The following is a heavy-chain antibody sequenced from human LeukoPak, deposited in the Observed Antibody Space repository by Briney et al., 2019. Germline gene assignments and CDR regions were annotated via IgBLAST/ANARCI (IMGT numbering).Heavy chain of an antibody. D-gene: IGHD2-15*01. CDR2: IYYSGST. CDR3: ARSCSGGSCQDY. CDR1: GGSISSSSYY. V-gene: IGHV4-39*07. Sequence: PSETLSLTCTVSGGSISSSSYYWGWIRQPPGKGLEWIGSIYYSGSTYYNPSLKSRVTISVDTSKNQFSLKLSSVTAADTAVYYCARSCSGGSCQDYWGQGTLVTVSS. J-gene: IGHJ4*02.